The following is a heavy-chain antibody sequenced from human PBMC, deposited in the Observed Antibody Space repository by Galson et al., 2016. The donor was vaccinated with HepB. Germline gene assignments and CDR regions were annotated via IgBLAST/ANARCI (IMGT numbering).Heavy chain of an antibody. D-gene: IGHD5-12*01. CDR1: GFTFSSYT. Sequence: SLRLSCAASGFTFSSYTMNWVRQAPGKGPEWVSAIRGSDGTDIWYADSVKGRFIISRDDYKNTLFLDMNSLRAEDTARYYCAKGRRNIDQDFDYWGQGTPVTVSS. V-gene: IGHV3-23*01. J-gene: IGHJ4*02. CDR3: AKGRRNIDQDFDY. CDR2: IRGSDGTDI.